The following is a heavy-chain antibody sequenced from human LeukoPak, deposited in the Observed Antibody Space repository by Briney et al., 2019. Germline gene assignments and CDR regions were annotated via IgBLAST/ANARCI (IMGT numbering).Heavy chain of an antibody. CDR3: ASRYSGSWWNGFDL. D-gene: IGHD6-6*01. CDR1: GFTFRSYD. J-gene: IGHJ3*01. Sequence: GRSLRLSCTASGFTFRSYDMLWVRQAPGKGLEWVAFIRYDGNNKFYVDSVKGRFTVSRDNFKSSLDLQMNSLRSEDTAMYYCASRYSGSWWNGFDLWGQGTMVTVSS. CDR2: IRYDGNNK. V-gene: IGHV3-30*02.